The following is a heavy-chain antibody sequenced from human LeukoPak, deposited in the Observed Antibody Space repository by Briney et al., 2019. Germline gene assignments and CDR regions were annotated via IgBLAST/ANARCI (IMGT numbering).Heavy chain of an antibody. D-gene: IGHD1-26*01. Sequence: SVKVSCKASGGTFSSYAISWVRQAPGQGLEWMGGIIPIFGTANYAQKFQGRVTITADESTSTAYMELRSLRSDDTAVYYCAQVGATEGDAFDIWGQGTMVTVSS. CDR2: IIPIFGTA. V-gene: IGHV1-69*13. CDR1: GGTFSSYA. J-gene: IGHJ3*02. CDR3: AQVGATEGDAFDI.